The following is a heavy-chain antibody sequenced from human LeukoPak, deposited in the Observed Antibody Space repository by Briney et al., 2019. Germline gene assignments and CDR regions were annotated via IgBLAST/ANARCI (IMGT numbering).Heavy chain of an antibody. Sequence: PGGSLRLSCAASGFTFSSYTMHWVRQAPGKGLEWVALIWSDGSKKYYADSVKGRFTISRDNSKNTLYLQMNSLRAVDTAVYYCATHYYDSSGYYLPPYYFDYWGQGTLVTVSS. V-gene: IGHV3-30-3*01. CDR1: GFTFSSYT. D-gene: IGHD3-22*01. J-gene: IGHJ4*02. CDR2: IWSDGSKK. CDR3: ATHYYDSSGYYLPPYYFDY.